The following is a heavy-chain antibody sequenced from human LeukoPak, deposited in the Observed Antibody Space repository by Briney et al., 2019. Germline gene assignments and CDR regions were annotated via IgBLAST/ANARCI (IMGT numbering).Heavy chain of an antibody. V-gene: IGHV3-74*01. CDR2: INNDGSTT. CDR1: GFTFSEAW. J-gene: IGHJ1*01. CDR3: ARVSGPGMNEYFHL. Sequence: GGSLRLSCAASGFTFSEAWMHWVRQAPGKGLVWVSRINNDGSTTRYADSVKGRFTISRDNAKNTLYLQMNGLRAEDTAVYYCARVSGPGMNEYFHLWVRGRLVAVSS. D-gene: IGHD3-10*01.